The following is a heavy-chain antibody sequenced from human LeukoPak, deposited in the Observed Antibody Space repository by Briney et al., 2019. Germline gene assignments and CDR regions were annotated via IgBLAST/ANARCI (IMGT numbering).Heavy chain of an antibody. CDR2: IYHSGST. Sequence: SETLSLTCAVSGYSISNGYYWGWIRQPPGKELEWIGTIYHSGSTYYNPSLKSRLSISVDTSKNQLSLKLSSVTAADTAVYYCAGIVGLYYLDHWGRGTLVTVSS. D-gene: IGHD3-16*02. J-gene: IGHJ4*02. CDR3: AGIVGLYYLDH. CDR1: GYSISNGYY. V-gene: IGHV4-38-2*01.